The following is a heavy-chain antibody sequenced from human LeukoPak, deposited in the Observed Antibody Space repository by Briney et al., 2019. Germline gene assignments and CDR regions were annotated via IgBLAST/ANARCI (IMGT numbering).Heavy chain of an antibody. V-gene: IGHV3-74*01. J-gene: IGHJ4*02. CDR3: ARVRGSYASDY. D-gene: IGHD1-26*01. CDR2: INTDGSST. Sequence: SGGSLRLSCAASGFTFSSYWMHWVRQAPGKGLVWVSRINTDGSSTSYADSVKGRFTISRDNAKNTLYLQMNSLRAEDTAVYYCARVRGSYASDYWGQGTLVTVSS. CDR1: GFTFSSYW.